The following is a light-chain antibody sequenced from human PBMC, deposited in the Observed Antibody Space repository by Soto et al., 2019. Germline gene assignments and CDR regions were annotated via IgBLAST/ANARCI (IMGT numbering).Light chain of an antibody. Sequence: QSVLTQPPSVSAAPGQKVTISCSGSSSNIGNNYVSWYQQLPGTAPKFLIYDDYKRPSGIPDRFSGSKSGTSATLVITGLXTGDEAXXXCGTWDTSLYTVVFGGGTKLTVL. CDR2: DDY. J-gene: IGLJ2*01. CDR1: SSNIGNNY. CDR3: GTWDTSLYTVV. V-gene: IGLV1-51*01.